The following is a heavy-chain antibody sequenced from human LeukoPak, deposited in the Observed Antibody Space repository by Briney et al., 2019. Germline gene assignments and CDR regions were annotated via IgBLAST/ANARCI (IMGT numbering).Heavy chain of an antibody. V-gene: IGHV4-4*09. J-gene: IGHJ6*03. CDR1: GGSISSYY. D-gene: IGHD6-13*01. CDR2: IYTSGST. Sequence: PSETLSLTCTVSGGSISSYYWSWIRQPPGKGLEWIGYIYTSGSTNYNPSLKSRVTISVDTSKNQFSLKLSSVTAADTAVYYGARHLIAAAGQYYYYYYYMDVWGKGTTVTVSS. CDR3: ARHLIAAAGQYYYYYYYMDV.